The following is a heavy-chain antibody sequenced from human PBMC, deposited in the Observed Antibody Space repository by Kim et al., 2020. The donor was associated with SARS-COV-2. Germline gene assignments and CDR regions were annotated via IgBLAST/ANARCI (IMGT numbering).Heavy chain of an antibody. CDR3: ARESWSGYYLRLDAFDI. J-gene: IGHJ3*02. CDR2: IYPGDSDT. Sequence: GASLQISCKGSGYSFTSYWIGWVRQMPGKGLEWMGIIYPGDSDTRYSPSFQGQVTISADKSISTAYLQWSSLKASDTAMYYCARESWSGYYLRLDAFDIWGQGTMVTVSS. CDR1: GYSFTSYW. D-gene: IGHD3-3*01. V-gene: IGHV5-51*01.